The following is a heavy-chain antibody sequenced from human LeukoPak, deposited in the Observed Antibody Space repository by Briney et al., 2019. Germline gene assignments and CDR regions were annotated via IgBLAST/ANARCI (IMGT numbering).Heavy chain of an antibody. Sequence: SETLSLTCTVSGGSISSSSYYWGWIRQPPGKGLEWIGSIYYSGSTNYNPSLKSRVTISVDKSKNQFSLKLSSVTAADTAVYYCARDNHDSSGYYYIQGDAFDIWGQGTMVTVSS. V-gene: IGHV4-39*07. CDR3: ARDNHDSSGYYYIQGDAFDI. CDR2: IYYSGST. D-gene: IGHD3-22*01. CDR1: GGSISSSSYY. J-gene: IGHJ3*02.